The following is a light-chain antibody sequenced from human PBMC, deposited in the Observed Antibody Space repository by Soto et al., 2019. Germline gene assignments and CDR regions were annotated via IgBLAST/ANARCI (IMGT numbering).Light chain of an antibody. V-gene: IGLV2-23*01. CDR1: NSDVGSHNF. Sequence: QSALTQPASVSGSPGQSITISCTGHNSDVGSHNFVSWYQQYPGKAPKLLIYEASKRPSGLSNRFSSSKSGNTATLTISGLQAEDEADYYCCSLTNGATWVFGGGTKFTVL. CDR3: CSLTNGATWV. CDR2: EAS. J-gene: IGLJ3*02.